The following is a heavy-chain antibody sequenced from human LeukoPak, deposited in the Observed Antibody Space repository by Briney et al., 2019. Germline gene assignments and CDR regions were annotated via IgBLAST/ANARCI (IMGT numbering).Heavy chain of an antibody. CDR1: GGSISSSSYY. Sequence: SETLSLTCTVSGGSISSSSYYWGWIRQPPGKGLEWIGSIYYSGSTYYNPSLKSRVTISVDTSKNQFSLKLSSVTAADTAVYYCARVDGYGSSFYWFDPWGQGTLVTVSS. D-gene: IGHD5-24*01. V-gene: IGHV4-39*07. J-gene: IGHJ5*02. CDR2: IYYSGST. CDR3: ARVDGYGSSFYWFDP.